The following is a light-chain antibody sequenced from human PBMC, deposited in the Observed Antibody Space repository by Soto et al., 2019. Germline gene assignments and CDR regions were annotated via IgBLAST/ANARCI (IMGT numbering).Light chain of an antibody. CDR1: RSLVHSDGNIY. CDR3: MQGTHRPTT. J-gene: IGKJ5*01. V-gene: IGKV2-30*02. Sequence: DVVMTQTQLSLPVTLGQPASISCGSSRSLVHSDGNIYLIWFQQRPGQSPRRLIYKVSNRDSGVPDRFSGSGSGTDFALKISRVEAEDVGVYYWMQGTHRPTTFCQGTLLEIK. CDR2: KVS.